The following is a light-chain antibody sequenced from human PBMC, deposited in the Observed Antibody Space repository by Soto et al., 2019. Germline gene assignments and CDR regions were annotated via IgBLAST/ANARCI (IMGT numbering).Light chain of an antibody. CDR1: QGISSY. CDR2: AAS. Sequence: IQLTQSPSSLSASVGDRVTITCRASQGISSYLAWYQQKPGNAPKLLIYAASTLQSGVPSRFSGSGSGTDFTLTISSLQPEDFATYYCQQLNSYPHTFGQGTKLEIK. V-gene: IGKV1-9*01. CDR3: QQLNSYPHT. J-gene: IGKJ2*01.